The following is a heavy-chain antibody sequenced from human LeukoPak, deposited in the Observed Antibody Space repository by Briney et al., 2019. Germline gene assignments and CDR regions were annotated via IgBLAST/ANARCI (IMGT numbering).Heavy chain of an antibody. CDR3: ARDIEDIVVVPAAKYDHSYYYYGMDV. CDR1: GYTFTSYG. J-gene: IGHJ6*02. D-gene: IGHD2-2*01. Sequence: ASVKVSCKASGYTFTSYGISWVRQAPGQGLAWMGWISAYNGNTNYAQKLQGRVTMTTDTSTSTAYMELRSLRSDDTAVYYCARDIEDIVVVPAAKYDHSYYYYGMDVWGQGTTVTVSS. V-gene: IGHV1-18*01. CDR2: ISAYNGNT.